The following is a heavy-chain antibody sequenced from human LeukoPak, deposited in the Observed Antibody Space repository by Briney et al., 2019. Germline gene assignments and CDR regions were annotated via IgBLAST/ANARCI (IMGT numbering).Heavy chain of an antibody. V-gene: IGHV4-34*01. CDR1: GGSLSGYY. CDR2: INHSGST. Sequence: SETLSLTCAVYGGSLSGYYWSWIRQPPGKGLEWFGEINHSGSTNYNPSPKSRVTTSVDTTKNQFYLKLSSVTAADTAVYYCSRSDYYDVRSCYYSTGEPHRGWYDPWGQGTLVTVSS. J-gene: IGHJ5*02. CDR3: SRSDYYDVRSCYYSTGEPHRGWYDP. D-gene: IGHD3-3*01.